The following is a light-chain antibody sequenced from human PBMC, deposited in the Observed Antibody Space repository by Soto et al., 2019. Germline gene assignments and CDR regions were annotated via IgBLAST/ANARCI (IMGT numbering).Light chain of an antibody. Sequence: DIQMTQSPSSLSASVGDRVTITCQASQDISNYLNWYQQKPGKAPKLLIYDASNLETGVPSRFSGSGSGTEFTLTISSLQPDDFATYYCQQYNSYSMYTFGQGTRLEI. J-gene: IGKJ5*01. CDR2: DAS. CDR1: QDISNY. CDR3: QQYNSYSMYT. V-gene: IGKV1-33*01.